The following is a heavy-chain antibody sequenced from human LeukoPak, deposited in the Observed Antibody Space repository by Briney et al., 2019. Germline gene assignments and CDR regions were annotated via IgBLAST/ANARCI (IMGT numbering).Heavy chain of an antibody. CDR3: AKDRYGSGWYWFDP. CDR1: GFPFSSHG. J-gene: IGHJ5*02. CDR2: ISPGGPT. D-gene: IGHD6-19*01. V-gene: IGHV3-23*01. Sequence: GGTLRLSCAGSGFPFSSHGMNWVRQAPGKGLEWVSGISPGGPTYYADSVKGRFSISRDDSKNTLYLQMKNLRAEDTAVYYCAKDRYGSGWYWFDPWGQGTLVTVSS.